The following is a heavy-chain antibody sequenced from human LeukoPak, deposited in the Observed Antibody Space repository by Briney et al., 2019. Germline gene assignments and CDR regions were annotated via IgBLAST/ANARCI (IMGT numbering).Heavy chain of an antibody. V-gene: IGHV3-30-3*01. CDR2: ISYDGSNK. CDR1: GFIFISYD. CDR3: ARDKNTVGQWLVRPPFQYY. D-gene: IGHD6-19*01. Sequence: PGRSLRLLCAASGFIFISYDKHWVRQAPGKGLEWVAVISYDGSNKYYADSVKGRFTISRDNSKSTLYMQMNSLRPEDTAVYYCARDKNTVGQWLVRPPFQYYWGRRTLVTVSS. J-gene: IGHJ4*02.